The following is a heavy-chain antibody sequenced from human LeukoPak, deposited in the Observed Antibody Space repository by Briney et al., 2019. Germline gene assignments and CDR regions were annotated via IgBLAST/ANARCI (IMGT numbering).Heavy chain of an antibody. CDR1: GYTSTGYY. Sequence: ATVNPSCKASGYTSTGYYMHWVRQAPGQGLERMGRINPNSGATNTTQNFQGRVTMNRDTSISTAYMELSRLRSDDTAVYYCARVPPAGYCSSTSCYGPFDCWGQGTLVTVSS. D-gene: IGHD2-2*01. J-gene: IGHJ4*02. CDR3: ARVPPAGYCSSTSCYGPFDC. CDR2: INPNSGAT. V-gene: IGHV1-2*06.